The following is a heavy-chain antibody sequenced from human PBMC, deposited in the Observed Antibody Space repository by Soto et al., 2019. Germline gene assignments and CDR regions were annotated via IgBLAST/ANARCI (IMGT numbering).Heavy chain of an antibody. CDR1: GYTFTSYG. CDR2: ISAYNGNT. CDR3: ASERGYGDYDSGY. V-gene: IGHV1-18*01. J-gene: IGHJ4*02. Sequence: QVQLVRSGAEVKKPGASVKVSCKASGYTFTSYGISWVRQAPGQGLEWMGWISAYNGNTNYARKLQGRVTMTTDTSAGTAYAELRSLRSDDTAVYFCASERGYGDYDSGYWGQGALVTVSS. D-gene: IGHD4-17*01.